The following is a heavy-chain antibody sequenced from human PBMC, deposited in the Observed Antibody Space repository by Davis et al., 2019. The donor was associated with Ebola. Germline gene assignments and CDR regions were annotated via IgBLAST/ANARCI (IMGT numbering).Heavy chain of an antibody. CDR1: GYTFTSYD. D-gene: IGHD3-3*01. V-gene: IGHV1-8*01. J-gene: IGHJ6*03. CDR2: MNPNSGNT. Sequence: ASVKVSCKASGYTFTSYDINWVRQATGQGLEWMGWMNPNSGNTGYAQKFQGRVTMTRNTSISTAYMELSSLRSEDTAVYYCARDPHSYDFWSGKYYYYYMDVWGKGTTVTVSS. CDR3: ARDPHSYDFWSGKYYYYYMDV.